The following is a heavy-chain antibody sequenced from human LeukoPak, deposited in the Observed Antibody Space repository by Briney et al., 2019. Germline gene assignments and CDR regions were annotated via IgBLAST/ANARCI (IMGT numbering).Heavy chain of an antibody. CDR1: GGTFSSYA. Sequence: GASVKVSCKASGGTFSSYAISWVRQAPGQGLEWMGGIIPILGIANYAQKFQGRVTITADKSTSTAYMELSSLRSEDTAVYYCAIPTIFGVVITGADAFDIWGQGTMVTVSS. CDR2: IIPILGIA. CDR3: AIPTIFGVVITGADAFDI. V-gene: IGHV1-69*04. J-gene: IGHJ3*02. D-gene: IGHD3-3*01.